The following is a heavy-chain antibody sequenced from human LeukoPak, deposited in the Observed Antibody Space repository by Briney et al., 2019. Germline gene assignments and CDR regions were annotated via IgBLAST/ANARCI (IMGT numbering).Heavy chain of an antibody. CDR1: GFTFSSYW. J-gene: IGHJ5*02. CDR3: AKGRKLRQWLVGPFDP. CDR2: INSDGSST. V-gene: IGHV3-74*01. D-gene: IGHD6-19*01. Sequence: PGGSLRLSRAASGFTFSSYWMHWVRQAPGKGLVWVSRINSDGSSTSYADSVKGRFTISRDNAKNTLYLQMNSLRAEDTAVYYCAKGRKLRQWLVGPFDPWGQGTLVTVSS.